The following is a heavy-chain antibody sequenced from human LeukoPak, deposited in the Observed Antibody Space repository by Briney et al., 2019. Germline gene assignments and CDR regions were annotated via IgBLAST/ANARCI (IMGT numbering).Heavy chain of an antibody. CDR3: ARDRDPGYNDSSGYRRVNAFDI. J-gene: IGHJ3*02. V-gene: IGHV3-23*01. CDR2: IRGNGGNT. D-gene: IGHD3-22*01. Sequence: GGSLRLSCAASGFTFSSYAMSWVRQAPGKGLEWVSLIRGNGGNTYYADSVKGRFTISRDNAKNSLYLQMNSLRAEDTAVYYCARDRDPGYNDSSGYRRVNAFDIWGQGTMVTVSS. CDR1: GFTFSSYA.